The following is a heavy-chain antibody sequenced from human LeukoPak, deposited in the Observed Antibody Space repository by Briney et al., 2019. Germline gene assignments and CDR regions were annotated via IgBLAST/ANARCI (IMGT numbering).Heavy chain of an antibody. CDR1: GFTVSSNY. CDR2: IYRGGNT. J-gene: IGHJ3*02. CDR3: ARGWFGELFDAFDI. V-gene: IGHV3-53*01. Sequence: GGPLRLSCAASGFTVSSNYMSWVHQAPGKGLEWVSVIYRGGNTYYADSVKGRFTISRDNSKNTLYLQMNSLRAEDTAFYYCARGWFGELFDAFDIWGQGTMVTVSS. D-gene: IGHD3-10*01.